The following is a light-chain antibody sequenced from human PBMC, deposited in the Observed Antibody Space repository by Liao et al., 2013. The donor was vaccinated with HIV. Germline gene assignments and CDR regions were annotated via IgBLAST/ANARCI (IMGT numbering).Light chain of an antibody. J-gene: IGLJ3*02. V-gene: IGLV3-27*01. CDR3: YAVADNIWV. CDR1: SIGRRS. Sequence: SYELTQPPSVSVAPGKTATIMCGGTSIGRRSVHWYQQRPGQAPVLVIHKDSERRSGIPERFSGSSSGTTVTLTINGAQVEDEADYYCYAVADNIWVFGGGTKLTVL. CDR2: KDS.